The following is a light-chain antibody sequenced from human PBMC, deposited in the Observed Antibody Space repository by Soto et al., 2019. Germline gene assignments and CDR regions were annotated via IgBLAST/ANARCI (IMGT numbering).Light chain of an antibody. Sequence: DIPMTQSPSSLSASVGDRVTITCRASQSISTYLNWYQQKPGKAPKLLIYAASTLQIGVPSRFSGSGSGTDFRLTISSLQPEDIATYYCQQSSTPPRTFGQGTNVDFK. CDR1: QSISTY. J-gene: IGKJ1*01. CDR2: AAS. CDR3: QQSSTPPRT. V-gene: IGKV1-39*01.